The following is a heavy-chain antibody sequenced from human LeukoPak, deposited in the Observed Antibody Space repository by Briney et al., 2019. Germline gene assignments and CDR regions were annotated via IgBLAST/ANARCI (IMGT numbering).Heavy chain of an antibody. Sequence: SETLSLTCAVCGGSFSGYYWSWIRQPPGKGLEWIGEINHSGSTNYNPSLKSRVTISVDTSKNQFSLKLSSVTAADTAVYYCARVLDYDSSGYYSTFDYWGQGTLVTVSS. D-gene: IGHD3-22*01. V-gene: IGHV4-34*01. CDR1: GGSFSGYY. J-gene: IGHJ4*02. CDR3: ARVLDYDSSGYYSTFDY. CDR2: INHSGST.